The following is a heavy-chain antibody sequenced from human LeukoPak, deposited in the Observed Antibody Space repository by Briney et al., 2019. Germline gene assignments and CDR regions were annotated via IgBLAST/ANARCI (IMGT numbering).Heavy chain of an antibody. CDR2: IYYSGST. CDR1: GGSLSSGGYY. J-gene: IGHJ4*02. D-gene: IGHD3-22*01. Sequence: PSETLSLTCTVSGGSLSSGGYYWSWIRQHPGKGLEWIGYIYYSGSTYYNPSLKSRVTISVDTSKNQFSLKLSSVTAADTAVYYCARSRERYYDSSGVFDYWGQGTLVTVSS. CDR3: ARSRERYYDSSGVFDY. V-gene: IGHV4-31*03.